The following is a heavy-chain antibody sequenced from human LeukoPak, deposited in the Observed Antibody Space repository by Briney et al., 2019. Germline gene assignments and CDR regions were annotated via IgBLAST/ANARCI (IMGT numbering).Heavy chain of an antibody. Sequence: ASVKVSCKASGGTFSSYAISWVRQAPGQGLEWMGWISAYNGNTNYAQKLQGRVTMTTDTSTSTAYMELRSLRSDDTAVYYCARRARGSWYPYGMDVWGQGTTVTVSS. CDR2: ISAYNGNT. D-gene: IGHD6-13*01. V-gene: IGHV1-18*01. CDR3: ARRARGSWYPYGMDV. CDR1: GGTFSSYA. J-gene: IGHJ6*02.